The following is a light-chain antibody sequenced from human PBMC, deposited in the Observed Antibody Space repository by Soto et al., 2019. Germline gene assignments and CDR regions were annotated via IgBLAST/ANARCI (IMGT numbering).Light chain of an antibody. CDR1: QSVSSN. CDR3: QQYYSTSWT. J-gene: IGKJ1*01. Sequence: EIVLTQSPGTLSLSPGERATLSCRASQSVSSNLAWYQQKPGQAPRLLIYDASNRATGIPARFSGGGSGTDFTLTISSLQAEDFAVYYCQQYYSTSWTFGQGTKVDIK. CDR2: DAS. V-gene: IGKV3-11*01.